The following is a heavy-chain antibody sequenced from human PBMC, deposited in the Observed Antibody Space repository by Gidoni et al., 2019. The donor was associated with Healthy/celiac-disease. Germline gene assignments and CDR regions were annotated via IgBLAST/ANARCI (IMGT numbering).Heavy chain of an antibody. CDR3: ARDPPVGATDY. J-gene: IGHJ4*02. Sequence: QVQLVESGGGVVQPVRSLRLSCAASGFTFSSYGMHWVPQAPGKGLEWVAVIWYDGSNKYYADSVKGRSTISRDNSKNTLYLQMNSLRAEDTAVYYCARDPPVGATDYWGQGTLVTVSS. D-gene: IGHD1-26*01. CDR2: IWYDGSNK. V-gene: IGHV3-33*01. CDR1: GFTFSSYG.